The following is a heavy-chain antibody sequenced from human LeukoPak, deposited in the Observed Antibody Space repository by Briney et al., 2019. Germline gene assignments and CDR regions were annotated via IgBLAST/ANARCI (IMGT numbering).Heavy chain of an antibody. CDR2: IYYSGST. V-gene: IGHV4-39*07. Sequence: SETLSLTCTVSGGSISSYYWSWIRQPPGKGLEWIGSIYYSGSTYYNPSLKSRVTISVDTSKNQFSLKLSSVTAADTAVYYCARGAAMDKDYYYGMDVWGQGTTVTVSS. J-gene: IGHJ6*02. CDR1: GGSISSYY. CDR3: ARGAAMDKDYYYGMDV. D-gene: IGHD5-18*01.